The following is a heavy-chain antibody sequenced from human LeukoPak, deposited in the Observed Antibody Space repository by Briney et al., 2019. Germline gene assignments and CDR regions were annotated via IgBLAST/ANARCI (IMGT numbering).Heavy chain of an antibody. V-gene: IGHV3-21*01. CDR2: ISSSSNYI. D-gene: IGHD3-22*01. CDR1: GFTFSSYS. Sequence: GGSLRLSCAASGFTFSSYSMNWVRQAPGEGLEWVSSISSSSNYIYYADSVKGRFTISRDNAKNSLYLQMNSLRAEDTAVYYCARWAGGRYYYEGSGYYIDYWGQGTLVTVSS. J-gene: IGHJ4*02. CDR3: ARWAGGRYYYEGSGYYIDY.